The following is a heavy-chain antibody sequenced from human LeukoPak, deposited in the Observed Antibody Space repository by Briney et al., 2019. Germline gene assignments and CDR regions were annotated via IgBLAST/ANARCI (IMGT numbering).Heavy chain of an antibody. CDR3: ATDRAWFDP. V-gene: IGHV3-15*01. Sequence: AGGSLRLSCAASGITFSTAWMSWFRQAPGKGLEWVGRIKSKIGGATADYAAPVKDRFTISRDDSKNTLYLQMNSLKTEDTAVYHCATDRAWFDPWGQGTLVTVSS. D-gene: IGHD3-10*01. CDR1: GITFSTAW. CDR2: IKSKIGGATA. J-gene: IGHJ5*02.